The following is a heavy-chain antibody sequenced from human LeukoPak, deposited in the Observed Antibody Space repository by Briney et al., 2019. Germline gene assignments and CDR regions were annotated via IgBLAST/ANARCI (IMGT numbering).Heavy chain of an antibody. V-gene: IGHV4-31*03. CDR2: IYYSGST. CDR3: ARGDYGELYYFDC. Sequence: SETLSLTCTVSGGSISSGGYYWSWIRQHPGKGLEWIGYIYYSGSTYYNPSLKSRVTISVDTSKNQFSLKLSSVTAADTAVYYCARGDYGELYYFDCWGQGTLVTVSS. J-gene: IGHJ4*02. D-gene: IGHD4-17*01. CDR1: GGSISSGGYY.